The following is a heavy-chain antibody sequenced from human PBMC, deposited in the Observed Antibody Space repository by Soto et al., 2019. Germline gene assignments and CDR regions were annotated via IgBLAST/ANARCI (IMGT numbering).Heavy chain of an antibody. D-gene: IGHD2-2*01. Sequence: PSETLSLTCTVSGGSISSYYWSWIRQPPGKGLEWIGYIYYSGSTNYNPSLKSRVTISVDTSKNQFSLKLSSVTAADTAVYYWARDQVPAALLGWFEPWGQGTLVTVSS. CDR2: IYYSGST. CDR1: GGSISSYY. CDR3: ARDQVPAALLGWFEP. J-gene: IGHJ5*02. V-gene: IGHV4-59*01.